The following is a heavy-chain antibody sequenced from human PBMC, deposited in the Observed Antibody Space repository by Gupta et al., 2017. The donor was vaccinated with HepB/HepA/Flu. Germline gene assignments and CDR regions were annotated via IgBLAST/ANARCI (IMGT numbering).Heavy chain of an antibody. CDR3: AKDITSSSACYAFDH. CDR2: ISGSGATT. CDR1: GFTFSSYA. Sequence: EVQLLESGGGLVQPGGSLRLSCEASGFTFSSYALSWVRPAPGKGLEWVSGISGSGATTYYADSVKGRFTIFRDNSNNTLYLQMNSPRGEDTAVYYCAKDITSSSACYAFDHWGQGTLVTVSS. D-gene: IGHD2-2*01. J-gene: IGHJ4*02. V-gene: IGHV3-23*01.